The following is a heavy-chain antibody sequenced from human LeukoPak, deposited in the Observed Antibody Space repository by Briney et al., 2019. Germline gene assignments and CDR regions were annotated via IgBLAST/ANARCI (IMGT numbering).Heavy chain of an antibody. CDR3: ARDNNRLFDY. CDR1: GFTFISYT. CDR2: ISSSSSYI. V-gene: IGHV3-21*01. Sequence: GGSLRLSCAASGFTFISYTMNWVRQAPGKGLEWVSSISSSSSYIYYADSVKGRFTVSRDNAKNSLYLQMNSLRAEDTAVHYCARDNNRLFDYWGQGTLVTVSS. D-gene: IGHD1/OR15-1a*01. J-gene: IGHJ4*02.